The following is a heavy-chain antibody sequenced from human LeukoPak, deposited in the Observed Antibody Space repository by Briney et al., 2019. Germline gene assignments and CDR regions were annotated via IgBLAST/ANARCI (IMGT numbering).Heavy chain of an antibody. J-gene: IGHJ4*02. Sequence: SETLSLTCAVYGGSFSGYYWSWIRQPPGKGLEWIGEINHSGSTNYNPSLKSRVTISVDTSKNQFSLKLSSVTAADTAVYYRARLPVGYWGQGTLVTVSS. CDR3: ARLPVGY. V-gene: IGHV4-34*01. CDR2: INHSGST. CDR1: GGSFSGYY.